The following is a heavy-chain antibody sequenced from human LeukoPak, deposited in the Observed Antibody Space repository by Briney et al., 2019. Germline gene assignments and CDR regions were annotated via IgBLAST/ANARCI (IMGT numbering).Heavy chain of an antibody. V-gene: IGHV1-8*02. Sequence: GASVKVSCKASGGTFSSYAINWVRQATGQGLEWMGWMNPNSGNTGYAQRFQGRVSMTTNTSISTAYMELSGLRSEDTAVYYCARGVGSPAVTTWGNWFDPWGHGTLVTVSS. CDR2: MNPNSGNT. CDR1: GGTFSSYA. J-gene: IGHJ5*02. CDR3: ARGVGSPAVTTWGNWFDP. D-gene: IGHD4-17*01.